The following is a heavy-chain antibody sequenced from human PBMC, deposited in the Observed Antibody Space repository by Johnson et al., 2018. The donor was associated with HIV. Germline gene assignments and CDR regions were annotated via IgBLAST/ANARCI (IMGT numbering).Heavy chain of an antibody. CDR1: RFTFSDDY. J-gene: IGHJ3*02. V-gene: IGHV3-30-3*01. D-gene: IGHD2-2*01. CDR2: ISYDGSKK. Sequence: QVQLVESGGGLLKPGVSLRLSSPASRFTFSDDYMSWIRQAPGKGLESVAVISYDGSKKYYADSVKVGFTISRDNAKNSLYLQMNSLRAEDSAVYYCAASWYGVSRPNAFDIWGQGTMVTVSS. CDR3: AASWYGVSRPNAFDI.